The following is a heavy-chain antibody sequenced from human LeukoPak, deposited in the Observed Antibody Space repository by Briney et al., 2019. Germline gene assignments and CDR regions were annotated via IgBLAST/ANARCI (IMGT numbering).Heavy chain of an antibody. Sequence: SETLSLTCSVSADSITMYYWTWLRQPPGKGLEWIGYVDHTGSTHFNPPLNGRVRISRDTTKNLFSLRLRSVTAADTAVYLCARGRVSSSTWYSTYYYYFFRDLGGEGTTVTVSS. V-gene: IGHV4-59*01. J-gene: IGHJ6*03. CDR2: VDHTGST. CDR1: ADSITMYY. CDR3: ARGRVSSSTWYSTYYYYFFRDL. D-gene: IGHD6-13*01.